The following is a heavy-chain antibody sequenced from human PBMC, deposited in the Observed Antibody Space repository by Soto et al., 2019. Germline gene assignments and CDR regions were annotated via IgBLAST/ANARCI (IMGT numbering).Heavy chain of an antibody. Sequence: KQSQTLSLTCAISGDSVSSNSAAWNWIRQSPSRGLEWLGRTYYRSKWYNDYAVSVKSRITINPDTSKNQFSLQLNSVTPEDTAVYYCARFSQSNEDRSWFDPWGQGTLVTVSS. CDR2: TYYRSKWYN. CDR3: ARFSQSNEDRSWFDP. CDR1: GDSVSSNSAA. D-gene: IGHD1-1*01. J-gene: IGHJ5*02. V-gene: IGHV6-1*01.